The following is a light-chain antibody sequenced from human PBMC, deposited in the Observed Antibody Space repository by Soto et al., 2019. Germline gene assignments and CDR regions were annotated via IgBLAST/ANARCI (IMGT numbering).Light chain of an antibody. CDR3: QQYGGSPIT. CDR1: QSVRSSY. Sequence: EIVLAQSPGTLSLSPGERATLSCRASQSVRSSYLAWYQQKPGQAPRVLMSGASSRESGVLVRFSGSGPGTECTRTISRLEPEDVALDYCQQYGGSPITFGLGTRLEIK. V-gene: IGKV3-20*01. CDR2: GAS. J-gene: IGKJ5*01.